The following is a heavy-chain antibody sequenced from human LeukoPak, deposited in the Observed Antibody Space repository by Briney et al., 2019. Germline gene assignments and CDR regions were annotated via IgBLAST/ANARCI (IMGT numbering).Heavy chain of an antibody. V-gene: IGHV4-59*08. CDR1: GGSISSYY. CDR3: ARHEDVLRYFDWPV. Sequence: SETLSLTCTVSGGSISSYYWSWIRQPPGKGLEWIGYIYYSGSTNYNPSLKSRVTISVDTSKNQFSLKLSSVTAADTAVYYCARHEDVLRYFDWPVWGQGTLVTVSS. D-gene: IGHD3-9*01. CDR2: IYYSGST. J-gene: IGHJ4*02.